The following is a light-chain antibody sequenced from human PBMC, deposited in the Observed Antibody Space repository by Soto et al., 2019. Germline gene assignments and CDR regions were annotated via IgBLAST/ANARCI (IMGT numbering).Light chain of an antibody. J-gene: IGKJ1*01. Sequence: NVLTQSPGTLSLSPGERATLSCRASQSVSNNYLAWYQQKPGQAPRLLIYGASTRATDIPARFSGSGSGTEFTLTISSLQSEDSAIYYCQQYNNWPPKTFGQGTKVDIK. V-gene: IGKV3-15*01. CDR2: GAS. CDR1: QSVSNN. CDR3: QQYNNWPPKT.